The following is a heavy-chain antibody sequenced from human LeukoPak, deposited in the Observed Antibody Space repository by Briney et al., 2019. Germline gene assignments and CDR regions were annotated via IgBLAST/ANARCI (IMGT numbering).Heavy chain of an antibody. V-gene: IGHV3-30*18. Sequence: GGSLRLSCTASGFTFSSYSMSWVRQAPGKGLEWVAVISYDGSNKYYADSVKGRFTISRDNSKNTLYLQMSSLRPEDTAVYYCAKVGGYTYGWDVYGMDVWGQGTTVTVSS. CDR3: AKVGGYTYGWDVYGMDV. CDR2: ISYDGSNK. J-gene: IGHJ6*02. CDR1: GFTFSSYS. D-gene: IGHD2-8*01.